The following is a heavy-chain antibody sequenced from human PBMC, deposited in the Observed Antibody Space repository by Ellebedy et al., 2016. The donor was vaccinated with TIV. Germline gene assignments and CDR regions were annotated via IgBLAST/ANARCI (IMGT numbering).Heavy chain of an antibody. V-gene: IGHV3-48*03. CDR1: GFHFSSYD. CDR3: ARDDSSGYPRYFDY. Sequence: GGSLRLSCAASGFHFSSYDVNWVRQAPGRGLELLSYISSSGSTTKYADSVKGRFTISRDNAKNSLYLQMNSLRAEDTAVYYCARDDSSGYPRYFDYWGQGTLVTVSS. J-gene: IGHJ4*02. CDR2: ISSSGSTT. D-gene: IGHD3-22*01.